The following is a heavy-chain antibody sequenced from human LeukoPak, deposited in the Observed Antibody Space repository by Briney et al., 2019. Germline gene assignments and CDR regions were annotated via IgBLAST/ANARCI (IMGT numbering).Heavy chain of an antibody. CDR1: GGSISSHY. CDR2: IYYSGST. D-gene: IGHD2-21*02. J-gene: IGHJ4*02. V-gene: IGHV4-59*08. CDR3: ARHHCGGDCYSFSPPDY. Sequence: SETLSLTCTVSGGSISSHYWSWIRQPPGKGLEWIGYIYYSGSTNYNPSLRSRVTISVDTSKNQFSLKLSSVTAADTAVYYCARHHCGGDCYSFSPPDYWGQGTLVTVSS.